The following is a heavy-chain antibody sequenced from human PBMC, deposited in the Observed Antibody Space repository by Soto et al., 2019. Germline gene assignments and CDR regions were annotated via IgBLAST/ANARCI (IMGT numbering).Heavy chain of an antibody. J-gene: IGHJ5*02. CDR2: IYYSGST. CDR1: GGSISSGGYY. V-gene: IGHV4-31*03. CDR3: ARLRAVADNWFDP. D-gene: IGHD6-19*01. Sequence: SETLSLTCTVSGGSISSGGYYWSWIRQHPGKGLEWIGYIYYSGSTYYNPSLKSRVTISVDTSKNQFSLKLSSVTAADTAVYYCARLRAVADNWFDPWGQGTLVTVSS.